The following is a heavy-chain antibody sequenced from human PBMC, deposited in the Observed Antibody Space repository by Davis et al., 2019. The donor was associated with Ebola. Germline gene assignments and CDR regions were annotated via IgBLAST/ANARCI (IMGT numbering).Heavy chain of an antibody. D-gene: IGHD1-26*01. V-gene: IGHV4-30-4*08. J-gene: IGHJ4*02. Sequence: PSETLSLTCTVSGGSISSGDYYWSWIRQPPGKGLEWIGYIYYSGSTYYNPSLKSRVTISVDTSKNQFSLKLSSVTAADTAVYYCARDLSIVGATMVDYWGQGTLVTVSS. CDR1: GGSISSGDYY. CDR3: ARDLSIVGATMVDY. CDR2: IYYSGST.